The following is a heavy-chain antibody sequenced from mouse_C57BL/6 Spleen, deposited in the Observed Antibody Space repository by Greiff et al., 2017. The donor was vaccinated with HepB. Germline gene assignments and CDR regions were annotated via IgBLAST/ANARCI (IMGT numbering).Heavy chain of an antibody. CDR2: IYPSDSET. CDR1: GYTFTSYW. CDR3: ARGTDAPGGFAY. Sequence: QVQLQQSGAELVRPGSSVKLSCKASGYTFTSYWMDWVKQRPGQGLEWIGNIYPSDSETHYNQKFKDKATLTVDKSSSTAYMQLSSLTSEDSAVYYCARGTDAPGGFAYWGQGTLVTVSA. J-gene: IGHJ3*01. D-gene: IGHD3-3*01. V-gene: IGHV1-61*01.